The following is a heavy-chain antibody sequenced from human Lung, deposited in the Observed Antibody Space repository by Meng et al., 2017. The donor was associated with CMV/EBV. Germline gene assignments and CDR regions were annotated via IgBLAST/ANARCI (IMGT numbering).Heavy chain of an antibody. CDR2: FVNYVDT. CDR3: ASGTPGRSYCDY. Sequence: QVHLLQSGPEVKKPWAYVRVSCKASGYTFGSYGICWVRQAPGQGLEWMGWFVNYVDTYPAPKFQGRVTMTTDTHTNTAFMELRSLTSDDTAVYYCASGTPGRSYCDYWGQGTLVTVSS. J-gene: IGHJ4*02. V-gene: IGHV1-18*01. D-gene: IGHD2-15*01. CDR1: GYTFGSYG.